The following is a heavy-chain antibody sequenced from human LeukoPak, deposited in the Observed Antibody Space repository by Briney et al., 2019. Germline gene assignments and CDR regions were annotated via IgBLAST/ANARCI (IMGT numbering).Heavy chain of an antibody. Sequence: GASVKVSCKASGYTFIDYYMHWVRQAPGQGLEWMGWINPNSGGTNYAQKFQGRVTMTRDTSINTAYMELSRLTSDDTAVYYCARGRLTTSTATLLQNDPWGQGTLVTVSS. CDR3: ARGRLTTSTATLLQNDP. J-gene: IGHJ5*02. D-gene: IGHD3-10*01. CDR2: INPNSGGT. V-gene: IGHV1-2*02. CDR1: GYTFIDYY.